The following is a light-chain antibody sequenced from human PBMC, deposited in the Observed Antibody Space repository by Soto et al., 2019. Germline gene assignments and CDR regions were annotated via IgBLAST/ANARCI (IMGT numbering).Light chain of an antibody. Sequence: QPVLTQSPSASASLGASVKLTCTLSSGHSNYAIAWHQQQPEKGPRYLMKVNSDGSHTKGDGIPDRFSGSSSGAERYVTISSLQSEDEADYYCQTWGTGIPVFGGGTKVTVL. V-gene: IGLV4-69*01. CDR3: QTWGTGIPV. CDR1: SGHSNYA. CDR2: VNSDGSH. J-gene: IGLJ2*01.